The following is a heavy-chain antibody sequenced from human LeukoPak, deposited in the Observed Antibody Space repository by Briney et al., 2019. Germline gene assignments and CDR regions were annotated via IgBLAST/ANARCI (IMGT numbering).Heavy chain of an antibody. CDR3: ARDPGSEGIDC. Sequence: SETLSLTCTVSGASITSYYWNWIRQPPGKGLEWIGYIYYSGSTSYNPSLKSRVTISVDTSKNQFSLKLTSVTAADTAVYYCARDPGSEGIDCWGRGTLVTVSS. CDR2: IYYSGST. CDR1: GASITSYY. J-gene: IGHJ4*02. V-gene: IGHV4-59*01.